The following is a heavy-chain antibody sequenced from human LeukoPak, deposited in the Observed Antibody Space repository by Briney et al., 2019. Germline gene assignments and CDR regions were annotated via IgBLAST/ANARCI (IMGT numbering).Heavy chain of an antibody. D-gene: IGHD2-2*01. Sequence: PGGSLRLSCAASGFTFTTYSMNWVRQAPGKGLEWVSSISSSGTYIYYADSVKGRFTLSRDNAKDSLYLQMNSLRAEDTAVYYCARRYCTSTNCYAFDYWGQGTLVTVSS. J-gene: IGHJ4*02. V-gene: IGHV3-21*01. CDR3: ARRYCTSTNCYAFDY. CDR1: GFTFTTYS. CDR2: ISSSGTYI.